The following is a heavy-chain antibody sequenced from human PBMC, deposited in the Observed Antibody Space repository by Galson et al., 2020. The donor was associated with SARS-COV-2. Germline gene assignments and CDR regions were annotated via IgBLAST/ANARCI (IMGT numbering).Heavy chain of an antibody. D-gene: IGHD6-19*01. J-gene: IGHJ4*02. V-gene: IGHV4-59*01. CDR1: SGFISSYY. Sequence: SETLSLTYTVSSGFISSYYWSWIRQPPGKGLEWIGYIYYSGSTNYNPSLKSRVTISVDTSKNQFSLKLNSVTAADTAVYYCAASSPHSSGWYRADYWGQGTLVTVSS. CDR2: IYYSGST. CDR3: AASSPHSSGWYRADY.